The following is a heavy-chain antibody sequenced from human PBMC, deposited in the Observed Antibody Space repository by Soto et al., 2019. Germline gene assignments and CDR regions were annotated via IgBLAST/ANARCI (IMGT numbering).Heavy chain of an antibody. Sequence: GGSLRLSCAASGFTFSSYAMSWVRQAPGKGLEWVSAFCGSTGSTYYADSVKGRFTISRDNSKNTLYLQMDSLRAEDTAVYYCAKNGLSSTPKNLYYYYMDVWGKGTTVTVSS. D-gene: IGHD6-13*01. V-gene: IGHV3-23*01. J-gene: IGHJ6*03. CDR3: AKNGLSSTPKNLYYYYMDV. CDR1: GFTFSSYA. CDR2: FCGSTGST.